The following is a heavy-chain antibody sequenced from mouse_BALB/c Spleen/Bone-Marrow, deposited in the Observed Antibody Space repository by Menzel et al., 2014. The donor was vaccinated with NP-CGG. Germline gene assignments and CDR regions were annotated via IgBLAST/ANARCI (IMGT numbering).Heavy chain of an antibody. CDR3: ARLSTTDY. J-gene: IGHJ2*01. Sequence: VQLQQSGAELVKPGASVKLSCTASGFNIKDTYMHWVKQRPEQGLEWIGRIDPANGNTKYDPKFQGKATITADTSSNTAYLQLSSLTSEDTAVYCCARLSTTDYWGQGTTLTVSS. CDR2: IDPANGNT. CDR1: GFNIKDTY. V-gene: IGHV14-3*02. D-gene: IGHD2-4*01.